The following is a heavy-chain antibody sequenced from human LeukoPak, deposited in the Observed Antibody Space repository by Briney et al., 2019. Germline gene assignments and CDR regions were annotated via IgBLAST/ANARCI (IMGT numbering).Heavy chain of an antibody. CDR2: ISSSGSTI. J-gene: IGHJ6*02. CDR1: GFTFRDSY. V-gene: IGHV3-11*01. CDR3: ATLPTGPYYYYGMDV. Sequence: VGSLRLSCAASGFTFRDSYMRWICPTPEKGLWWVSYISSSGSTIYYADSVKGRFTISRDNAKNSLYLQMNSLRAEDTAVYYCATLPTGPYYYYGMDVWGQGTTVTVSS.